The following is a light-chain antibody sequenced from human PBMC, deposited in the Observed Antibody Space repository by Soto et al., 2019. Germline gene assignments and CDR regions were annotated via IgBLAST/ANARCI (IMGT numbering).Light chain of an antibody. CDR2: FNT. Sequence: QSALTQPPSASGTPGQRVTFSCSGSGSNIGNNAVNWYQQLPGTAPKLLIYFNTQRPSGVPDRFSGSKSGTSASLAISGLQSEDEADYYCAAWDDSLTGLLIGGGTQLTVL. J-gene: IGLJ2*01. V-gene: IGLV1-44*01. CDR3: AAWDDSLTGLL. CDR1: GSNIGNNA.